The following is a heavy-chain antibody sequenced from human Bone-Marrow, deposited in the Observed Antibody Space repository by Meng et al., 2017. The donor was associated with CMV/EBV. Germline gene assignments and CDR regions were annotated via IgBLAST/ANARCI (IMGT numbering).Heavy chain of an antibody. D-gene: IGHD5-18*01. CDR2: TNSDGSSR. V-gene: IGHV3-74*03. CDR1: GFTFSTYW. CDR3: TRDQGYNYGSDAFDI. J-gene: IGHJ3*02. Sequence: GEFQKISCAASGFTFSTYWMHWVRQVPGKGLVWVSRTNSDGSSRTYADSVKGRFTISRDNVKNTLYLQMSSLRADDTAIYYCTRDQGYNYGSDAFDIWGQGTMVTVSS.